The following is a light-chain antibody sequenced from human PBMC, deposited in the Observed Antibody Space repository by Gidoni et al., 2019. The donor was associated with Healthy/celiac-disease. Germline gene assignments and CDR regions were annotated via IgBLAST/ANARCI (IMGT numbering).Light chain of an antibody. CDR2: GAS. CDR1: QSVLYSSTNKNY. Sequence: GMTQSQDHLPVSLGARATIHCKSVQSVLYSSTNKNYLAWYQQRPGQPPKLLIYGASTRESGVPDRFSGSGSGTDFTLTISSLQAEDVAVYYCQQYYSNPWTFGQGTKVEIK. V-gene: IGKV4-1*01. CDR3: QQYYSNPWT. J-gene: IGKJ1*01.